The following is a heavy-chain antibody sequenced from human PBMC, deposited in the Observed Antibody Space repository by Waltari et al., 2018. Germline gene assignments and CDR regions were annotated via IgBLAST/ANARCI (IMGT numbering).Heavy chain of an antibody. CDR3: ARTGAASRAFDI. Sequence: QVQLQESGPGLVKPSQTLSLTCTVSGGSISSGSYYWSWIRQPAGKGLEWIGRIYTSWSTNYTPPLKSRVTISVDTSKNQFSLKLSSVTAADTAVYYCARTGAASRAFDIWGQGTMVTVSS. J-gene: IGHJ3*02. V-gene: IGHV4-61*02. D-gene: IGHD2-15*01. CDR2: IYTSWST. CDR1: GGSISSGSYY.